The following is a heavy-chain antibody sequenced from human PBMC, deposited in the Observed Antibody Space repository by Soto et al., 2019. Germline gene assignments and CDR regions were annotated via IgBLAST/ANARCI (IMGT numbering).Heavy chain of an antibody. V-gene: IGHV4-4*07. CDR2: IYISGTT. D-gene: IGHD2-15*01. CDR1: GGSMNAHF. Sequence: SETLSLTCTVSGGSMNAHFWSWIRQSAGKGLEWIGHIYISGTTMYNPSLKSRVTMSVDPPKNQLSLKLTSVTAADTAVYYCARINGGSPDFWGQGTLVAVSS. CDR3: ARINGGSPDF. J-gene: IGHJ4*02.